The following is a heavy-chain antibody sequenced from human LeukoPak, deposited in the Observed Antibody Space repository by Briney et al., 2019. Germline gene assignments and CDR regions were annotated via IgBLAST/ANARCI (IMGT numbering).Heavy chain of an antibody. D-gene: IGHD5-24*01. CDR2: INPSGGST. J-gene: IGHJ4*02. Sequence: ASVKVSCKASAYTFTRYYMHWLRQAPGQGLEWMGIINPSGGSTSYAQKFQGRVTMTRDTSTSTVYMELSSLRSEDTAVYYCARDAQMATISDLGYWGQGTLVTVSS. CDR3: ARDAQMATISDLGY. CDR1: AYTFTRYY. V-gene: IGHV1-46*01.